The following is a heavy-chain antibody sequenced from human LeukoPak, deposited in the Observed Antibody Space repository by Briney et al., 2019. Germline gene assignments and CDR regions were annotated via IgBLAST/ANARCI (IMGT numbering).Heavy chain of an antibody. Sequence: ASVKVSCKASGGTFSSYAISWVRQATGQGLEWMGWMNPNTGNTGYAQKFQDRVTITRNTSISTAYMELRSLRSDDTAVYYCARSDISIVRGAMVWGQGTLVIVSS. J-gene: IGHJ4*02. V-gene: IGHV1-8*03. CDR3: ARSDISIVRGAMV. D-gene: IGHD3-10*01. CDR2: MNPNTGNT. CDR1: GGTFSSYA.